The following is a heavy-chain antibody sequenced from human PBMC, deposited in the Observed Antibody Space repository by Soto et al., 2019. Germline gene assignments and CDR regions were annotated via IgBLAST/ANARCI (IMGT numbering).Heavy chain of an antibody. V-gene: IGHV4-61*08. CDR2: IYYTGTT. D-gene: IGHD3-22*01. CDR1: GGSISSGDCY. J-gene: IGHJ4*02. Sequence: SETLSLTCTVSGGSISSGDCYWSWIRQPPGKGMEWIGYIYYTGTTNYYPSLKGRVTMSVDTSKNQFSLKLSSVTAADTAVHYCARLGGYYQALDSWGPGTLVTVSS. CDR3: ARLGGYYQALDS.